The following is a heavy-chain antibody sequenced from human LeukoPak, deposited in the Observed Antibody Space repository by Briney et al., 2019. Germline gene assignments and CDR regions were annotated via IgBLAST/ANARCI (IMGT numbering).Heavy chain of an antibody. CDR1: GGSFSGYY. CDR2: INHSGST. D-gene: IGHD2-2*01. Sequence: TSETLSLTCAVYGGSFSGYYWSWIRQPPGKGLEWIGEINHSGSTNYNPSLKSRVTISVDTSKNQFSLNLSSVTAADTAVYYCARRSSQIDIVVVPAALDYWGQGTLVTVSS. J-gene: IGHJ4*02. CDR3: ARRSSQIDIVVVPAALDY. V-gene: IGHV4-34*01.